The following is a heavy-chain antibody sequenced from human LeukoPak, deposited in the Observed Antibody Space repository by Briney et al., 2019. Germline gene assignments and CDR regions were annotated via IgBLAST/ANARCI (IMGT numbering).Heavy chain of an antibody. CDR3: AKDHRVYYYDFLDFDY. J-gene: IGHJ4*02. Sequence: PGGSLRLSCAASGFTFSSYGMHWVRQAPGKGLEWVAVISYDGSNKYYADSVKGRFTISRDNSKNTLYLQMNSLRAEDTAVYYCAKDHRVYYYDFLDFDYWGQGTLVTVSS. V-gene: IGHV3-30*18. CDR1: GFTFSSYG. CDR2: ISYDGSNK. D-gene: IGHD3-22*01.